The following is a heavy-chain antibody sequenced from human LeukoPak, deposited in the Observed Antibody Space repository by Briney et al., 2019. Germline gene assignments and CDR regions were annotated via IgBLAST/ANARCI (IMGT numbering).Heavy chain of an antibody. CDR2: INHSGST. CDR1: GGSFRGYY. D-gene: IGHD5-18*01. Sequence: SSETLSLTCDVYGGSFRGYYWSWIRQPPGKGLEWIGEINHSGSTNYNPSLKSRVTISVDTSKNQFSLKLSSVTAADTAVYYCARGRGYSYGYAYYYYYMDVWGKGTTVTVSS. J-gene: IGHJ6*03. V-gene: IGHV4-34*01. CDR3: ARGRGYSYGYAYYYYYMDV.